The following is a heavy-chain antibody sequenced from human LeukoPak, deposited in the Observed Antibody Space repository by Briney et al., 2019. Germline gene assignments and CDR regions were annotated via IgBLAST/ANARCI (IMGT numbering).Heavy chain of an antibody. Sequence: GGSLRLSCAASGFTFSNAWMSWVRQAPGKGLEWVSVIYSGGSTYYADSVKGRFTISRDNSKNTLHLQMNSLRAEDTAVYYCAKDSRLEYWGQGTLVTVSS. CDR2: IYSGGST. CDR3: AKDSRLEY. V-gene: IGHV3-53*01. CDR1: GFTFSNAW. D-gene: IGHD1-1*01. J-gene: IGHJ4*02.